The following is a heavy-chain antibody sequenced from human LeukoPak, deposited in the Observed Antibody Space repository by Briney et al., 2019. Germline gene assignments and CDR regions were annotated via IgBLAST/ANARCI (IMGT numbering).Heavy chain of an antibody. CDR3: ATDMETARGLQQHRTFDF. Sequence: GGSLRLSCAASRLIIIRYSMNWVRQAPGKGLEWVSSIDSTSYYIYYADSVKGRFTISRDNAKNSLYLQMNSLRVEETAVYYCATDMETARGLQQHRTFDFRGQGTLVTVSS. J-gene: IGHJ4*02. CDR1: RLIIIRYS. CDR2: IDSTSYYI. D-gene: IGHD5-24*01. V-gene: IGHV3-21*03.